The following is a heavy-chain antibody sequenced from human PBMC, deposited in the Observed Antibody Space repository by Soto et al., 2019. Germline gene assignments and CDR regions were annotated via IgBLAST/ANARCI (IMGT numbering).Heavy chain of an antibody. CDR1: GFTFSSYG. CDR3: AKRTTDWYNHFDS. Sequence: EVQLLESGGGSVQPGGSLRLSCAASGFTFSSYGMSWVRQAPGKGLEWVSGVSGSGGSTYYADSVKGRFTISRDNSNNTLYLQMTSLRAEDTAVYYCAKRTTDWYNHFDSWGQGTLVTVSS. J-gene: IGHJ4*02. V-gene: IGHV3-23*01. D-gene: IGHD1-1*01. CDR2: VSGSGGST.